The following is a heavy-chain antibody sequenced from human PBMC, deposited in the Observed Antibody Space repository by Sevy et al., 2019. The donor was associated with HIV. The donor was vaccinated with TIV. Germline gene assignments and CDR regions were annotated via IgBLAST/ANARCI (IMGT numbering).Heavy chain of an antibody. CDR2: ISGSRETT. D-gene: IGHD6-19*01. Sequence: GGSLRLSCAASGFTFSSYAMDWVRQAPAKGLEWVSTISGSRETTYYPDSVKGRFTISRDHCQNPVFLQMNSLRAEDTAVYYCAKRGNGWYELDYWGRGTLVTVSS. V-gene: IGHV3-23*01. J-gene: IGHJ4*02. CDR3: AKRGNGWYELDY. CDR1: GFTFSSYA.